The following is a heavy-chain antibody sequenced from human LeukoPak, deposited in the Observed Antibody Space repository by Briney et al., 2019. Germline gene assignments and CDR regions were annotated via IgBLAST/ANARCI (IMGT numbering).Heavy chain of an antibody. Sequence: PGGSLRLSCAASGFSFSDYNMNWVRQAPGKGLEWVSSISSGSTHIYYADSVKGRFTISRDNAKNSLYLQMNSLRAEDTAVYYCARDREQWLVRRFDYWGQGVLVTVSS. D-gene: IGHD6-19*01. CDR3: ARDREQWLVRRFDY. J-gene: IGHJ4*02. CDR1: GFSFSDYN. CDR2: ISSGSTHI. V-gene: IGHV3-21*06.